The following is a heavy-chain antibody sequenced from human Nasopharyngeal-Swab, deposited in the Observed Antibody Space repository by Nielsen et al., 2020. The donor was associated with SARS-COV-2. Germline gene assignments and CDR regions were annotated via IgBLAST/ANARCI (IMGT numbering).Heavy chain of an antibody. Sequence: VRQAPGKGLEWVANIKQDGSEKYYVDSVKGRFTISRDNAKNSLYLQMNGLRAEDTAVYYCARDEAVVAATQISDAFDIWGQGTMVTVSS. CDR2: IKQDGSEK. J-gene: IGHJ3*02. D-gene: IGHD2-15*01. V-gene: IGHV3-7*01. CDR3: ARDEAVVAATQISDAFDI.